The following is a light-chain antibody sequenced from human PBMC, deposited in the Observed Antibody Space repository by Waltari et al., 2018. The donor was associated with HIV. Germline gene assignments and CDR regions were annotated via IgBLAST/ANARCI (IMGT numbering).Light chain of an antibody. Sequence: QSALTQPPSASGSPGQSVTLSCTGSNSDIGSYDYVSWYQLHPGKAPRPVISEVTKRPSGVSDRFSGSKSANTAFLTVSALQAEDEADYYCSSFADRDGFYVVFGGGTRLTVL. V-gene: IGLV2-8*01. J-gene: IGLJ2*01. CDR3: SSFADRDGFYVV. CDR1: NSDIGSYDY. CDR2: EVT.